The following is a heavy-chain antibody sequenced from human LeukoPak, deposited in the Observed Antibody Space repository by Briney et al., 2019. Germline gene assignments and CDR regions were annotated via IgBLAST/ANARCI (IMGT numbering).Heavy chain of an antibody. CDR1: GSSFSSSY. Sequence: SSETLSLTCTVSGSSFSSSYWSWIRQPAGKGLEWIGRIYASGSTNYNPSFKSRIAMSVDTSKNHFSLNLSSVTAADTAVYYCARDWMNSSSWFRWYFDLWGRGTLVTVSS. CDR3: ARDWMNSSSWFRWYFDL. D-gene: IGHD6-13*01. CDR2: IYASGST. J-gene: IGHJ2*01. V-gene: IGHV4-4*07.